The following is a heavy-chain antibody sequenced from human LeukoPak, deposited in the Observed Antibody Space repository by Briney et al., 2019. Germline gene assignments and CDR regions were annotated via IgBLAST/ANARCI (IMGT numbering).Heavy chain of an antibody. V-gene: IGHV1-69*05. CDR3: ASSPRIVGRLDYYYYMDV. D-gene: IGHD6-6*01. CDR1: GYTFTSYG. J-gene: IGHJ6*03. Sequence: ASVKVSCKASGYTFTSYGISWVRQAPGQGLEWMGGIIPMFGSAHYAQKFQDRVTITTDESTTIAYMELSSLRSEDTAVYYCASSPRIVGRLDYYYYMDVWGKGTTVTVSS. CDR2: IIPMFGSA.